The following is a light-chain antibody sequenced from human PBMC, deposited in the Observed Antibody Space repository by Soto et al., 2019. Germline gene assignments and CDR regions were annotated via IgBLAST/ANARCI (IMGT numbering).Light chain of an antibody. CDR1: QSLLHSNGYSY. V-gene: IGKV2-28*01. CDR3: MQALQTPLT. J-gene: IGKJ4*01. Sequence: DIEMTQSPLSLPVTPGEPASISCRSSQSLLHSNGYSYLDWYLQKPGQSPQLLIYLGSNRASGVPDRFPGSGSGTDFTLRISRVEAEDVGIYYCMQALQTPLTFGGGTKVEIK. CDR2: LGS.